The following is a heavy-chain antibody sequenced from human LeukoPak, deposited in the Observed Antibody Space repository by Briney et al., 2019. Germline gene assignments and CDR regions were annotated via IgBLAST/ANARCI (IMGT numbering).Heavy chain of an antibody. CDR3: ARASGSYPDY. CDR2: IYTSGST. D-gene: IGHD1-26*01. Sequence: SETLSLTCTVSGGSISSGSYYWSWIRQPAGKGLEWIGRIYTSGSTNYNPSLKSRATISVDTSKNQFSLKLSSVTAADTAVYYCARASGSYPDYWGQGTLVTVSS. CDR1: GGSISSGSYY. J-gene: IGHJ4*02. V-gene: IGHV4-61*02.